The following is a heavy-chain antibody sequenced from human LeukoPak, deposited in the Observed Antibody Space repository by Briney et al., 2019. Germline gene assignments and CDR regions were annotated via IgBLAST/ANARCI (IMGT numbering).Heavy chain of an antibody. V-gene: IGHV3-64*01. CDR2: IASDGDT. CDR1: GFTFSTYA. J-gene: IGHJ4*02. D-gene: IGHD2-21*01. CDR3: LLGWDY. Sequence: GGSLRLSCAASGFTFSTYAMHWVRQGPQKRLEIVSDIASDGDTYYAKTVRGRFTISRDNSKDTLFLQMGSLRTEDMGVYYCLLGWDYWGQGALVSASS.